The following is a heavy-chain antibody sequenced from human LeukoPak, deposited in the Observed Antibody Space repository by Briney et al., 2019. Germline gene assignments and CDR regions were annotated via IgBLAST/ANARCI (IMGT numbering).Heavy chain of an antibody. V-gene: IGHV4-59*12. CDR3: ARGSSSSWYTRNSVRNNWFDP. Sequence: PSETLSLTCTVSGGSISSYYWSWIRQPPGKGLEWIGYIYYSGSTNYNPSLKSRVTISVDTSKNQFSLKLSSVTAADTAVYYCARGSSSSWYTRNSVRNNWFDPWGQGTLVTVSS. CDR1: GGSISSYY. J-gene: IGHJ5*02. D-gene: IGHD6-13*01. CDR2: IYYSGST.